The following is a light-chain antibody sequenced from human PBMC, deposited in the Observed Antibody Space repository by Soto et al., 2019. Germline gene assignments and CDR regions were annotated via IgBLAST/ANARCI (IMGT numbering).Light chain of an antibody. J-gene: IGKJ2*02. Sequence: DIQMTQSPSTLSASVGDRVTITCRASQSISGWLAWYQQKPGKAPKLLIYKASSLESGVPSRFSSSGSGTEFTPIIISMQPDDFAAYYCQHYNSCSPCTFGRGTKVEIK. CDR1: QSISGW. CDR2: KAS. CDR3: QHYNSCSPCT. V-gene: IGKV1-5*03.